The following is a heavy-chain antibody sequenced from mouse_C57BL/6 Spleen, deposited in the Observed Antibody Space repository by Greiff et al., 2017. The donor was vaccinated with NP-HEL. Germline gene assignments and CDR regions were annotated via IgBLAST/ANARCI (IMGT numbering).Heavy chain of an antibody. CDR2: IYPGSGST. D-gene: IGHD1-1*01. Sequence: QVQLQQPGAELVKPGASVKMSCKASGYTFTSYWITWVKQRPGQGLEWIGEIYPGSGSTNYNEKFKSKATLTVDTSSSTAYMQLSSLTSEDSAVYYCARGLLREGYFDVWGTGTTVTVSS. CDR3: ARGLLREGYFDV. J-gene: IGHJ1*03. CDR1: GYTFTSYW. V-gene: IGHV1-55*01.